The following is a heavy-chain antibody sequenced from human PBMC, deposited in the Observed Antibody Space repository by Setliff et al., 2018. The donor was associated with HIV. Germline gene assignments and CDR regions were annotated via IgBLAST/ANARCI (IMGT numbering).Heavy chain of an antibody. CDR3: ARDLVGCSSIGCLFDY. CDR1: GYTFTAYY. CDR2: MNPNSGDS. V-gene: IGHV1-2*06. Sequence: GASVKVSCKTSGYTFTAYYIHWVRQAPGQGLEWMGRMNPNSGDSNYAQKFQGRVTMTRDTSITTGYMDLSGLTPDDTAVYYCARDLVGCSSIGCLFDYWGQGTLVTVSS. D-gene: IGHD2-2*01. J-gene: IGHJ4*02.